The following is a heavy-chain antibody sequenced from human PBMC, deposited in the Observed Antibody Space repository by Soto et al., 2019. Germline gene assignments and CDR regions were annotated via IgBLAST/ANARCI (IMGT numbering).Heavy chain of an antibody. D-gene: IGHD3-22*01. CDR3: AKGGSGYYCPTFDP. V-gene: IGHV3-23*01. CDR2: ISGSGGST. J-gene: IGHJ5*02. CDR1: GFTFSSYA. Sequence: LRLSCAASGFTFSSYAMSWVRQAPGKGLEWVSAISGSGGSTYYADSVKGRFTISGDNSKNTLYLQMNSLRAEDTAVYYCAKGGSGYYCPTFDPWAQGTLVTVSS.